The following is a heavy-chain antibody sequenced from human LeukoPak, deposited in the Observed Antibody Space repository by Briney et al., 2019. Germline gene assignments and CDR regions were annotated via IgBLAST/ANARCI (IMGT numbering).Heavy chain of an antibody. Sequence: PSETLSLTCTVSGGSISSSSYYWGWIRPPPGKGLEWIGSIYYSGSTYYNPSLKSRVTISVDTSKNQFSLKLSSVTAADTAVYYCARRKVRGVIADYWGQGTLVTVSS. D-gene: IGHD3-10*01. CDR3: ARRKVRGVIADY. CDR2: IYYSGST. CDR1: GGSISSSSYY. V-gene: IGHV4-39*01. J-gene: IGHJ4*02.